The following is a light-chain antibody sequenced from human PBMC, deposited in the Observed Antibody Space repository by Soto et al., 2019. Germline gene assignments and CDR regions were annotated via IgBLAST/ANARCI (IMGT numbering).Light chain of an antibody. V-gene: IGKV3-15*01. Sequence: EIVMTQSPATLSVSPGERATLSCRASQSVSGNLAWYQQKPGQAPRLLICGASTRPTGIPARFSGSGSGTESTLTIRSLQSEDFALYHCQQYHNWPPFTFGGGTKVEIK. CDR1: QSVSGN. CDR2: GAS. CDR3: QQYHNWPPFT. J-gene: IGKJ4*01.